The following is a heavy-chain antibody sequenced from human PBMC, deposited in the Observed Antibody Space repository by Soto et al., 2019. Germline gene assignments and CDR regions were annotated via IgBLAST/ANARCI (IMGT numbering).Heavy chain of an antibody. CDR2: ISDDGSNK. CDR3: ARGGWLQLKDAFDL. V-gene: IGHV3-30-3*01. D-gene: IGHD5-12*01. Sequence: GGSLRLSCAASGLTFSSYVMNWVRKAPGKGLEWVAVISDDGSNKYYADSVKGRFTISRDNSKNTLYLQMNSLRAEDTAVYYCARGGWLQLKDAFDLWGQGTMVTVSS. J-gene: IGHJ3*01. CDR1: GLTFSSYV.